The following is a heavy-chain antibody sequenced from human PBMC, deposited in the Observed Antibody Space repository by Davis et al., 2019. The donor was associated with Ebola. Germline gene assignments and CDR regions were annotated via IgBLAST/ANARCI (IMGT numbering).Heavy chain of an antibody. CDR2: GYYGGRT. V-gene: IGHV4-59*11. J-gene: IGHJ2*01. Sequence: SETLSLICTVSGGSIKTHYWSWLRPSPVKGLEWIRYGYYGGRTDYNPSLKSRAIISVDTSKNHFSLNLSSVTAADTAIYYCARSVFYDSTGYYVHWYYDLWGRGTLVTVSS. D-gene: IGHD3-22*01. CDR3: ARSVFYDSTGYYVHWYYDL. CDR1: GGSIKTHY.